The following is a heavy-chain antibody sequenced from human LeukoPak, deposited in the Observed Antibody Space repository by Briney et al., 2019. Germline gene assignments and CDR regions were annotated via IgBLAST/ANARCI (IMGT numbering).Heavy chain of an antibody. D-gene: IGHD1-26*01. J-gene: IGHJ4*02. CDR3: ARGTRWEPLDY. CDR2: TSYDGGAK. V-gene: IGHV3-30-3*01. CDR1: GFTVSSNY. Sequence: PGGSLRLSCAASGFTVSSNYMSWVRQAPGKGLEWVAATSYDGGAKFYADSVKGRFTISRDDSKNTLYLQMNSLRAEDTAIYYCARGTRWEPLDYWGQGTLVTVSS.